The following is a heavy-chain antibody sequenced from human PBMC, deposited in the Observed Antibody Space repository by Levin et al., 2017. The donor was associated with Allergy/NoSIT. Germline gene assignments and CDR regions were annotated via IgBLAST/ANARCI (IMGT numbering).Heavy chain of an antibody. CDR3: AKDVVFGTSSWALDF. J-gene: IGHJ4*02. Sequence: GGSLRLSCAASGFSFRSFGMHWARQSPGKGLEWLAVISYDGSDTYYADSVKGRFTISRDNSKNTLYLQMNSLRGEDAAVYYCAKDVVFGTSSWALDFWGQGILVTVSS. CDR1: GFSFRSFG. D-gene: IGHD2-2*01. V-gene: IGHV3-30*18. CDR2: ISYDGSDT.